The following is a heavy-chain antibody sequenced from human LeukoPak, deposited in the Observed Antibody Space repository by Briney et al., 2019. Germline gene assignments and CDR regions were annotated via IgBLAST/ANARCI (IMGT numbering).Heavy chain of an antibody. Sequence: ASVKVSCKASGGTFSSYAISWVQQAPGQGLEWMGGIIPIFGTANYAQKFQGRVKITTDESTSTAYMELSSLRSEDTAVYYCARSIAAAGIGYWGQGTLVTVSS. CDR2: IIPIFGTA. CDR1: GGTFSSYA. J-gene: IGHJ4*02. CDR3: ARSIAAAGIGY. D-gene: IGHD6-13*01. V-gene: IGHV1-69*05.